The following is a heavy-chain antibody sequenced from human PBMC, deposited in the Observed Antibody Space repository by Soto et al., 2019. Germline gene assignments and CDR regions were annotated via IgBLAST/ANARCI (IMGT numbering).Heavy chain of an antibody. J-gene: IGHJ4*02. V-gene: IGHV1-18*01. Sequence: QVQLVQSGAEVKKPGASVKVSCKASGYTFTSYGISWVRQAPGQGLEWMGWISAYNGNTNYAQKLQGRVTMTTDTATSTAYMELRSLRSDDTAVYYCAREGGDYDFWSGYYTQLPYFDYWGQGTLVTVSS. CDR1: GYTFTSYG. CDR2: ISAYNGNT. D-gene: IGHD3-3*01. CDR3: AREGGDYDFWSGYYTQLPYFDY.